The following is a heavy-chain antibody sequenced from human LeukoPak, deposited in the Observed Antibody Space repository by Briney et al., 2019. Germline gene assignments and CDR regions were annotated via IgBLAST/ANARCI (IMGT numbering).Heavy chain of an antibody. CDR3: ANYYDSGPQGDY. Sequence: GGSLRLSCAASGFIFSNYWMSWVRQAPGKGLEWVANINKDGSDKHYAGSVKGRFTISRDNAKNSLYLQMNSLRAEDTAVYYCANYYDSGPQGDYWGQGTLVTVSS. CDR1: GFIFSNYW. D-gene: IGHD3-10*01. CDR2: INKDGSDK. V-gene: IGHV3-7*01. J-gene: IGHJ4*02.